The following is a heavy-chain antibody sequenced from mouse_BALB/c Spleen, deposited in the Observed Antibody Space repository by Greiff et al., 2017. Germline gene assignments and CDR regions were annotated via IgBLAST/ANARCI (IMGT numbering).Heavy chain of an antibody. J-gene: IGHJ2*01. CDR2: IYPSDSYT. V-gene: IGHV1-69*02. CDR1: GYTFTSYW. CDR3: TRKSLAKDYFDY. Sequence: QVQLQQPGAELVRPGASVKLSCKASGYTFTSYWINWVKQRPGQGLEWIGNIYPSDSYTNYNQKFKDKATLTVDKSSSTAYMQLSSPTSEDSAVYYCTRKSLAKDYFDYWGQGTTLTVSS. D-gene: IGHD1-1*01.